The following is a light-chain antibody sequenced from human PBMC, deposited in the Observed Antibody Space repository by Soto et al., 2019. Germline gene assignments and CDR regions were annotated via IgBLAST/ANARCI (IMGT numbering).Light chain of an antibody. V-gene: IGKV3-15*01. Sequence: IVMTHSPANLYVKPGERSTLSCRASQSVSSNLAWYQQKPGQAPRLLIYGASTRATGIPARFSGSGSGTEFTLTISSLQSEDFAVYYCQQYNNWPPGTFGQGTKVDIK. CDR1: QSVSSN. CDR2: GAS. CDR3: QQYNNWPPGT. J-gene: IGKJ1*01.